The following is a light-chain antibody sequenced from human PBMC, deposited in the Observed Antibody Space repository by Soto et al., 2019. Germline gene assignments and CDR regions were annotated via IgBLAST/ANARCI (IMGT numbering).Light chain of an antibody. J-gene: IGKJ5*01. CDR3: QQRNVWPPIT. Sequence: FLLTQSPATLSLSPGERATLSCRASQSIRTSLAWYQQKPGQAPRLVIFDASNRANGVPARFGGSGSGTDFTLTINSLEPEDFAVYYCQQRNVWPPITFGQGTRLEIK. V-gene: IGKV3-11*01. CDR1: QSIRTS. CDR2: DAS.